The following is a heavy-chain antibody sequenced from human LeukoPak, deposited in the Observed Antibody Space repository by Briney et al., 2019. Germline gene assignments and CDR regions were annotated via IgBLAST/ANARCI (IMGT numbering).Heavy chain of an antibody. Sequence: SETLSLTCTVSGGSISSYYWSWIRQPPGKGLEWIGYIYYSGSTNYNPSLKSRVTISVDTSKNQFSLKLSSVTAADTAVYYCARVGDSGYGQFDYWGQGTLVTVSS. D-gene: IGHD5-12*01. J-gene: IGHJ4*02. CDR2: IYYSGST. CDR1: GGSISSYY. V-gene: IGHV4-59*01. CDR3: ARVGDSGYGQFDY.